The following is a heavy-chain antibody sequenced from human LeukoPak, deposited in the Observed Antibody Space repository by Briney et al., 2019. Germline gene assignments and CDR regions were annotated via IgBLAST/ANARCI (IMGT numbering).Heavy chain of an antibody. CDR2: IYPGDSDT. CDR3: ARLGASGNSGLYGLDI. Sequence: RESLKISCKGSGYSFTNYWIGWVRQQPGKGLEWMGIIYPGDSDTRYRPSFQGQVTISADKSISTAYLQWSSLKASDTAMYYCARLGASGNSGLYGLDIWGQGTMVTVSS. V-gene: IGHV5-51*01. J-gene: IGHJ3*02. D-gene: IGHD6-19*01. CDR1: GYSFTNYW.